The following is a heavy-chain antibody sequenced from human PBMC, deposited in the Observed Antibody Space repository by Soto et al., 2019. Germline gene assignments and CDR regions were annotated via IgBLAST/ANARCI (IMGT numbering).Heavy chain of an antibody. CDR2: ITPCNGNT. CDR3: HTVVPAVLLHPSPGTFRIIFDM. CDR1: GYTFTYRY. Sequence: ASVKVSCKASGYTFTYRYLHWVRQAPGQALEWMGWITPCNGNTNYAQKFQDRVTITRDRSMSTAYMELSSLRSEDTAMYYCHTVVPAVLLHPSPGTFRIIFDMGGQGKMVP. V-gene: IGHV1-45*02. J-gene: IGHJ3*02. D-gene: IGHD2-2*01.